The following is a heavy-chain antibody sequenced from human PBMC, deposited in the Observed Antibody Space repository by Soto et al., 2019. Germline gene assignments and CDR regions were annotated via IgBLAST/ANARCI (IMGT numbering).Heavy chain of an antibody. D-gene: IGHD6-19*01. CDR3: AKAPTSGWLIYNFDY. CDR2: ISGSGGST. V-gene: IGHV3-23*01. J-gene: IGHJ4*02. CDR1: GFTFSTYV. Sequence: GGSLRLSCAASGFTFSTYVMNWVRQTPGKGLEWVSAISGSGGSTYYTDSVKVRFTISRDNSKDTLYLQMNSLRAEDTAVYYCAKAPTSGWLIYNFDYWGQGT.